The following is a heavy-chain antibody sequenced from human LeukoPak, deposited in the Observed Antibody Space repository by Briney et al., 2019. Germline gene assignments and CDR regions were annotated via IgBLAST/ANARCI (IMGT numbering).Heavy chain of an antibody. CDR1: GFTFSSYS. CDR3: ARGSIAAAGKGPGVNMDV. Sequence: PGGSLRLSCAASGFTFSSYSMNWVRRAPGKGLEWVSSISSSSSYIYYADSVKGRFTISRDNAKNSLYLQMNSLRAEDTAVYYCARGSIAAAGKGPGVNMDVWGKGTTVTVSS. D-gene: IGHD6-13*01. CDR2: ISSSSSYI. V-gene: IGHV3-21*01. J-gene: IGHJ6*03.